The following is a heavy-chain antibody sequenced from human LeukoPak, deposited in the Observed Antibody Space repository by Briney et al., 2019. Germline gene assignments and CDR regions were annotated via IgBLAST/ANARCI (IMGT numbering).Heavy chain of an antibody. CDR2: IQYDGSNE. CDR1: GFTFSSYG. D-gene: IGHD2-8*01. V-gene: IGHV3-30*02. CDR3: AKDRCSNGIGCYYYYMDV. Sequence: GGSLRLSCAASGFTFSSYGMHWVRQAPGKGLEWVAYIQYDGSNEQYADSAKGRFSISRDSSKNILYLQMNSLRAEDTTIYYCAKDRCSNGIGCYYYYMDVWGKGTTVTISS. J-gene: IGHJ6*03.